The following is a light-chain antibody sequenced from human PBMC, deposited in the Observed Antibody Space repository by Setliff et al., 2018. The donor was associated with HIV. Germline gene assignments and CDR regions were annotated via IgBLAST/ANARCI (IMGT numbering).Light chain of an antibody. J-gene: IGLJ2*01. CDR2: DVT. V-gene: IGLV2-23*02. CDR1: SSDVGGYMS. Sequence: QTASVSGSPGQSITISCTGSSSDVGGYMSVSWYQQHPGEVPKLMIYDVTKRPSGVSNRFSGSKSGSTASLTISGLQTEDEADYYCCSYAGSDAWIFGGGTKVTVL. CDR3: CSYAGSDAWI.